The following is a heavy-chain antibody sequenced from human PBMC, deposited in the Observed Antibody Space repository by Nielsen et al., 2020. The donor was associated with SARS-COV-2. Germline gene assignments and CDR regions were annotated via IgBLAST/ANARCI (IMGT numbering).Heavy chain of an antibody. CDR3: ARDSSIAARFFDY. D-gene: IGHD6-6*01. CDR2: IIPIFGTA. J-gene: IGHJ4*02. V-gene: IGHV1-69*13. Sequence: SVKVSCKASGGTFSSYAISWVRQAPGQGLEWMGGIIPIFGTANYAQKFQGRVTITADESTSTAYMELSSLRSGDTAVYYCARDSSIAARFFDYWGQGTLVTVSS. CDR1: GGTFSSYA.